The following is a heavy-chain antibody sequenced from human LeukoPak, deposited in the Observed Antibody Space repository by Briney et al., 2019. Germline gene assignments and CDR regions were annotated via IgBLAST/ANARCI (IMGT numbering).Heavy chain of an antibody. CDR2: IYYSGST. CDR3: ARHVYSSSWIYYYYYMDV. V-gene: IGHV4-39*01. D-gene: IGHD6-13*01. J-gene: IGHJ6*03. CDR1: GGSIGSSSYY. Sequence: SETLSLTCTVSGGSIGSSSYYWGWIRQPPGKGLEWIGSIYYSGSTYYNPSLKSRVSISVDTSKNQFSLKLSSVTAADTAVYYCARHVYSSSWIYYYYYMDVWGKGTTVTVSS.